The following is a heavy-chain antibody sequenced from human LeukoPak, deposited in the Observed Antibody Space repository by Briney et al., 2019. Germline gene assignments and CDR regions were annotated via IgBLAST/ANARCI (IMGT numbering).Heavy chain of an antibody. CDR3: ARGAHSGSYRGPDAFDI. CDR1: GGSFSSYY. V-gene: IGHV4-59*01. Sequence: PSETLSLTCAVYGGSFSSYYWSWIRQPPGKGLEWIGYIYYSGSTNYNPSLKSRVTISVDTSKNQFSLKLSSVTAADTAVYYCARGAHSGSYRGPDAFDIWGQGTMVTVSS. J-gene: IGHJ3*02. CDR2: IYYSGST. D-gene: IGHD1-26*01.